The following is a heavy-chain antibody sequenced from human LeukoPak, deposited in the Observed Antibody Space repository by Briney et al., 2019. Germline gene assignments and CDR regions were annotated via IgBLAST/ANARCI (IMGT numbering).Heavy chain of an antibody. J-gene: IGHJ4*02. V-gene: IGHV5-51*01. D-gene: IGHD3-10*01. CDR2: IYPGDSDT. Sequence: GESLKISCKSSGYSYTSYWIGWVRQMPGKGLEWMGIIYPGDSDTRYSPSFQGQVTISADKSISTAYLQWSSLKASDTAMYYCARRRYYGSGSYAPFDYWVQGTLVTVSS. CDR3: ARRRYYGSGSYAPFDY. CDR1: GYSYTSYW.